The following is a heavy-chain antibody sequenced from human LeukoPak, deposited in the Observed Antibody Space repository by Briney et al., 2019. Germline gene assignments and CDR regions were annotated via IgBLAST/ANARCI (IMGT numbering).Heavy chain of an antibody. CDR1: GYTFTSYG. CDR3: ARVGWYYGSGSPVDV. Sequence: ASVKVSCKASGYTFTSYGISWVRQAPGQGLEWMGWISAYNGNTNYAQKLQGRVTMTTDTSTSTAYMELRSLRSDDTAVYYCARVGWYYGSGSPVDVWGQGTTVTVSS. D-gene: IGHD3-10*01. V-gene: IGHV1-18*01. CDR2: ISAYNGNT. J-gene: IGHJ6*02.